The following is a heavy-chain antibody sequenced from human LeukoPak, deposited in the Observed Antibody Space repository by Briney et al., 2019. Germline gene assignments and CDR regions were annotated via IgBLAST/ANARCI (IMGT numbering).Heavy chain of an antibody. D-gene: IGHD7-27*01. CDR3: ARHPYANWGEAHFDY. CDR1: GDSINYYY. V-gene: IGHV4-59*08. J-gene: IGHJ4*02. CDR2: IYYSGST. Sequence: PSETLSLTCTVSGDSINYYYWSWIRQPPGMGLEWIGYIYYSGSTKYNPSLKSRLTISVDTSKNQFSLRLTSVTAADTAVYYCARHPYANWGEAHFDYWGQGTLVTVSS.